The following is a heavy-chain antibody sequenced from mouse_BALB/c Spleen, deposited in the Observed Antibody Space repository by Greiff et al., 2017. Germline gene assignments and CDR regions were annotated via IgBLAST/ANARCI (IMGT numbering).Heavy chain of an antibody. CDR2: IHYSGST. CDR3: ARDTKSTGRGTWFAY. J-gene: IGHJ3*01. D-gene: IGHD4-1*01. CDR1: GYSITSGYS. Sequence: DVMLVESGPDLVKPSQSLSLTCTVTGYSITSGYSWHWIRQFPGNKLEWMGYIHYSGSTNYNPSLKSRISITRDTSKNQFFLQLNSVTTEDTATYYCARDTKSTGRGTWFAYWGQGTLVTVSA. V-gene: IGHV3-1*02.